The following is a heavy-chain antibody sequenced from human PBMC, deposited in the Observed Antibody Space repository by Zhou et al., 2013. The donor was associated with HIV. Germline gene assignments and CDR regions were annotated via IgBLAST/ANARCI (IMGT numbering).Heavy chain of an antibody. D-gene: IGHD6-13*01. J-gene: IGHJ4*02. CDR1: GGTFSSYA. CDR3: AREGLGSSNYFDY. CDR2: IIPILGIA. Sequence: QVQLVQSGAEVKKPGSSVKVSCKASGGTFSSYAISWVRQAPGQGLEWMGRIIPILGIANYAQKFQGRVTITADKSTSTAYMELSSLRSEDTAVYYCAREGLGSSNYFDYWGQGTLGHRLL. V-gene: IGHV1-69*04.